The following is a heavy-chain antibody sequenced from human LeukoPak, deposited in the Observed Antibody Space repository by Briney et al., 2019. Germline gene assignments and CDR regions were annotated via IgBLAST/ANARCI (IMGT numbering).Heavy chain of an antibody. CDR2: IKQDGSEK. Sequence: GGSLRLSCAPAGFTFSSYWMSWVRQAPGEGREWVANIKQDGSEKYYVDSVKGRFTISRDNAKNSLYLQMNSLRAEDTAVYYCARSLLEYSQYYMDVWGKGTPVTVSS. J-gene: IGHJ6*03. CDR1: GFTFSSYW. CDR3: ARSLLEYSQYYMDV. D-gene: IGHD5-18*01. V-gene: IGHV3-7*01.